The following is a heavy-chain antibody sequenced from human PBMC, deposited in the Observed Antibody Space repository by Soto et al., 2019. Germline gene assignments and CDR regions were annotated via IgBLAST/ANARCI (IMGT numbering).Heavy chain of an antibody. CDR3: ATSGYDFWSGYPPLDYYYGMDV. D-gene: IGHD3-3*01. Sequence: ASVNVSCKASGYTFTSYGISWVRQAPGQGLEWMGWISAYNGNTNYAQKLQGRVTMTTDTSTSTAYMELRSLRSDDTAVYYCATSGYDFWSGYPPLDYYYGMDVWGQGTTVT. J-gene: IGHJ6*02. V-gene: IGHV1-18*01. CDR1: GYTFTSYG. CDR2: ISAYNGNT.